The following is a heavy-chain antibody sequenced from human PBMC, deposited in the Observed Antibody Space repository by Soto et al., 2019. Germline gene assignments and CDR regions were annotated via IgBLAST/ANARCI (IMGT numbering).Heavy chain of an antibody. CDR2: IKQDGSEK. CDR3: ARDSFSSSWYNPYYYYGMDV. V-gene: IGHV3-7*05. D-gene: IGHD6-13*01. CDR1: GFTFSSYW. Sequence: GGSLRLSCAASGFTFSSYWMSWVRQAPGKGLEWVANIKQDGSEKYYVDSVKGRFTISRDNAKNSLYLQMNSLRAEDTAVYYCARDSFSSSWYNPYYYYGMDVWGQGTTVTVSS. J-gene: IGHJ6*02.